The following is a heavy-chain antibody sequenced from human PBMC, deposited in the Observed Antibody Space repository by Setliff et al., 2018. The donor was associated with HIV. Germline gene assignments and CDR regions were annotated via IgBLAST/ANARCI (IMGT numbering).Heavy chain of an antibody. D-gene: IGHD7-27*01. Sequence: SETLSLTCTVSGGSISSGGYYWSWIRQHPGKGLEWIGYISYSGSSYYNPSLKSRVTLSVDTSKNQFSLKLTSVTAADTAVYYCARDDLGPDDAFDIWGQGTLVTVSS. CDR3: ARDDLGPDDAFDI. V-gene: IGHV4-31*03. J-gene: IGHJ3*02. CDR2: ISYSGSS. CDR1: GGSISSGGYY.